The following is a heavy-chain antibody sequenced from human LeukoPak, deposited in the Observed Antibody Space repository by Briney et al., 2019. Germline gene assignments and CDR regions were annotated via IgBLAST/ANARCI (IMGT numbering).Heavy chain of an antibody. J-gene: IGHJ4*02. CDR3: ARNLFGSGSYYQASFDY. V-gene: IGHV1-8*01. CDR2: MNPNRGNT. CDR1: AYSFTSYD. Sequence: GASVKVSCKAAAYSFTSYDINWLRQAPGQGLEWMGWMNPNRGNTGYAQKFEGRVTMTRNTSITTAYLELSCLRSEGTAVYYCARNLFGSGSYYQASFDYWGQGTRVTVSS. D-gene: IGHD3-10*01.